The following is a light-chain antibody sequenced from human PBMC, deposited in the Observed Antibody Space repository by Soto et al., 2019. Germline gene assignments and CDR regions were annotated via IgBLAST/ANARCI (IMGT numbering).Light chain of an antibody. CDR3: QQYGTAPQVT. V-gene: IGKV3-20*01. CDR1: QTITSSY. J-gene: IGKJ3*01. Sequence: EIVLTQSPGTLSLSPGERVTLSCRASQTITSSYLAWYQQKPGQAPRLLIYGAYIRATGIPDRFSGRGSGTDFTLTISRLEPEDFAVYYCQQYGTAPQVTFGPGTTVDIK. CDR2: GAY.